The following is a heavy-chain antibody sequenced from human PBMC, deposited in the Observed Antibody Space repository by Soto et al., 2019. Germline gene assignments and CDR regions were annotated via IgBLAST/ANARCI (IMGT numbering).Heavy chain of an antibody. CDR1: GFTFSNYG. D-gene: IGHD5-12*01. J-gene: IGHJ4*02. Sequence: GGSLRLSCAASGFTFSNYGLHWVRQTPGKGLEWVAVIWYDGSNKYYGDSVKGRFAISRDDSRNTLYLQMNSLRAEDTAVYYCARDHSGYYFDYWGQGTLVTVSS. CDR2: IWYDGSNK. CDR3: ARDHSGYYFDY. V-gene: IGHV3-33*01.